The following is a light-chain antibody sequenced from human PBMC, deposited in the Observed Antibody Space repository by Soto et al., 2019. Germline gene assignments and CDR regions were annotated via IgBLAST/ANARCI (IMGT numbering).Light chain of an antibody. J-gene: IGKJ3*01. Sequence: EIVMTQSPATLSVSPGERATLSCRASHTVSSNLAWYQQKPGQAPRLLIYGASTRATGIPARFSGSGSGTEFTLTISSLQSEDFAVFYCQQYNDWPPFTLGPGNRVDIE. V-gene: IGKV3-15*01. CDR3: QQYNDWPPFT. CDR1: HTVSSN. CDR2: GAS.